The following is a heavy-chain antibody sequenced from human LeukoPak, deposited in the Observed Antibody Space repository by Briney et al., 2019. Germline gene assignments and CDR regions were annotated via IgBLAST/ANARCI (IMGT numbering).Heavy chain of an antibody. CDR3: AREEYYSDNSGYYPDF. V-gene: IGHV4-61*02. CDR1: GDSISSGSYY. J-gene: IGHJ4*02. D-gene: IGHD3-22*01. CDR2: IYTSGST. Sequence: SETLSFTCTVSGDSISSGSYYWRWIRQPAGTGLEWIGRIYTSGSTNYNPSLKSRVTISVDTSKNQFSLKLSSVTAADTAVYYCAREEYYSDNSGYYPDFWGQGTLVTVSS.